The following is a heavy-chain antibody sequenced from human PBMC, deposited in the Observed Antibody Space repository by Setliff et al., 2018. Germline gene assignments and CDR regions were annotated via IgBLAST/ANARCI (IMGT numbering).Heavy chain of an antibody. V-gene: IGHV3-11*04. CDR2: ISSSGSTI. CDR1: GFTFSDYY. D-gene: IGHD3-10*01. CDR3: ARGSSGSYYNVYYYYYYYMDV. Sequence: GGSLRLSCAASGFTFSDYYMSWIRQAPGKGLEWVSYISSSGSTIYYADSVKGRFTISRDNAKNSLYLQMNSLRAEDTAVYYCARGSSGSYYNVYYYYYYYMDVWGKGTTVTVS. J-gene: IGHJ6*03.